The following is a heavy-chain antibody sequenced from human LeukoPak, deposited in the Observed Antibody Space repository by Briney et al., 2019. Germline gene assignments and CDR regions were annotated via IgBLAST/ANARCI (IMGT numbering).Heavy chain of an antibody. D-gene: IGHD4-17*01. CDR1: GFTFSSHG. V-gene: IGHV3-30*03. J-gene: IGHJ4*02. Sequence: GGSLRLSCVASGFTFSSHGMNWVRQAPGKGLEWVAVISYDGSNKYYADSVKGRFTISRDNAKNSLYLQMNSLRAEDTALYYCARASAVTTYYFDCWGQGTLVTVSS. CDR3: ARASAVTTYYFDC. CDR2: ISYDGSNK.